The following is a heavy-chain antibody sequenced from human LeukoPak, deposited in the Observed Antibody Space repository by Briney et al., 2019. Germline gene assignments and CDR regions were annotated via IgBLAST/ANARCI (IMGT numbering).Heavy chain of an antibody. CDR3: ARAGSWTGYSY. D-gene: IGHD6-13*01. J-gene: IGHJ4*02. CDR1: GGSISSYY. V-gene: IGHV4-59*01. CDR2: IYYSGST. Sequence: PSETLSLTCTVFGGSISSYYWSWIRQPPGKGLEWIGYIYYSGSTNYNPSLKSRVTISVDTSKNQFSLKLSSVTAADTAVYYCARAGSWTGYSYWGQGTLVTVSS.